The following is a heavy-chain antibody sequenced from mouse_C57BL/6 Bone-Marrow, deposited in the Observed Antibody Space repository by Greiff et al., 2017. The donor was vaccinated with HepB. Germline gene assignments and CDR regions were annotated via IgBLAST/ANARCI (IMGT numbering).Heavy chain of an antibody. CDR2: IDPETGGT. J-gene: IGHJ4*01. CDR1: GYTFTDYE. Sequence: QVQLQQSGAELVRPGASVTLSCKASGYTFTDYEMHWVKQTPVHGLEWIGAIDPETGGTAYNQKFKGKAILPSDKASSTSYMELRSLTSEDSAVYNCTPYYYGSFYYAMDYWGQGTSVTVSS. V-gene: IGHV1-15*01. D-gene: IGHD1-1*01. CDR3: TPYYYGSFYYAMDY.